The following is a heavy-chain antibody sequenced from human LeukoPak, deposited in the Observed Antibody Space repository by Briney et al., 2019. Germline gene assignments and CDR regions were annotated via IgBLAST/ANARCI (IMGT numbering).Heavy chain of an antibody. J-gene: IGHJ4*02. CDR2: IKEDGSKT. CDR3: ARDQGWLQFDY. D-gene: IGHD5-24*01. CDR1: GFTFSSYW. V-gene: IGHV3-7*01. Sequence: GGSLRLSCAASGFTFSSYWMSWVRQAPGKGLEWVANIKEDGSKTYYIDSVKGRFTISRDNAQNSLYLQMNSLTAEDSAVYYCARDQGWLQFDYWGQGALATVSS.